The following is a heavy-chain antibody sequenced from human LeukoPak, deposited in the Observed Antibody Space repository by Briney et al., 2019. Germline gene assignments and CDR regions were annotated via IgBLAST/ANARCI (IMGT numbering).Heavy chain of an antibody. J-gene: IGHJ4*02. Sequence: LETLSLTCTVSGASMKSYYWSWIRQPPGKGLEWIGYIFYSGDTNYNPSLKSRVTLSVDTSKNQFSLNLRSVTAADTAVYYCARQPYMLGAYYFDYWDQGTLVTVSS. CDR2: IFYSGDT. V-gene: IGHV4-59*08. CDR3: ARQPYMLGAYYFDY. CDR1: GASMKSYY. D-gene: IGHD1-26*01.